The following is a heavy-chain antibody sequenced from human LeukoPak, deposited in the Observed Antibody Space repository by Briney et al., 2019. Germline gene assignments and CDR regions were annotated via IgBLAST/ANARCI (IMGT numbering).Heavy chain of an antibody. J-gene: IGHJ4*02. CDR1: GYTFTSYA. CDR2: IIPIFGTA. Sequence: SVKVSCKASGYTFTSYAISWVRQASGQGLEWMGRIIPIFGTANYAQKFQGRVTITTDESTSTAYMELSSLRSEDTAVYYCATDDPLGSGYYFTYWGQGTLVTVSS. D-gene: IGHD3-22*01. V-gene: IGHV1-69*05. CDR3: ATDDPLGSGYYFTY.